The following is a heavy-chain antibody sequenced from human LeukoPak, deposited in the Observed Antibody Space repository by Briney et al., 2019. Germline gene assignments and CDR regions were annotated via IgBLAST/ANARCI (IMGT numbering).Heavy chain of an antibody. Sequence: GGSLRLSCAASGFTFSSYGMHWVRQAPGKGLEWVAFIRYDGSNKYYADSVKGRFTISRDNSKNTLYLQMNSLRAEDTAVYYCAKDPVTMVRGVIIPPDYWGQGTLATVSS. CDR1: GFTFSSYG. CDR2: IRYDGSNK. J-gene: IGHJ4*02. D-gene: IGHD3-10*01. V-gene: IGHV3-30*02. CDR3: AKDPVTMVRGVIIPPDY.